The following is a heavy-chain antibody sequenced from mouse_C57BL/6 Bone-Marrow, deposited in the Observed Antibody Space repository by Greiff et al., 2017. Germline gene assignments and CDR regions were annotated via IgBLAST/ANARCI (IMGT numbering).Heavy chain of an antibody. Sequence: EVKLVESGGGLVQPGESLKLSCESNEYEFPSHDMSWVRKTPEKRLELVAAINSDGGSTYYPDTMGRRFIISRDNTKKYLYLQMSSLRAEDTALYYGARHEGYGYAMDYWGQGTSVTVSS. D-gene: IGHD2-3*01. V-gene: IGHV5-2*01. CDR2: INSDGGST. CDR1: EYEFPSHD. J-gene: IGHJ4*01. CDR3: ARHEGYGYAMDY.